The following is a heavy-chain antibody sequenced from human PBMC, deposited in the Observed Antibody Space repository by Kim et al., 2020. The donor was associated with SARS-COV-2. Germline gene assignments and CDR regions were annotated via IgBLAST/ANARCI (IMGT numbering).Heavy chain of an antibody. CDR1: GFTFSSYW. CDR3: ARDRGYDSSGDAFDI. D-gene: IGHD3-22*01. V-gene: IGHV3-7*01. CDR2: IKQDGSEK. J-gene: IGHJ3*02. Sequence: GGSLRLSCAASGFTFSSYWMSWVRQAPGKGLEWVANIKQDGSEKYYVDSVKGRFTISRDNAKNSLYLQMNSLRAEDTAVYYCARDRGYDSSGDAFDIWGQGTMVTVSS.